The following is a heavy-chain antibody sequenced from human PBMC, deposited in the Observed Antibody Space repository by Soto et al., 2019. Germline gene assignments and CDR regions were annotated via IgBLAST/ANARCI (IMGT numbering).Heavy chain of an antibody. CDR2: IIPIFGTA. CDR1: GGTFSSYA. CDR3: AGGKNNWFDP. V-gene: IGHV1-69*01. J-gene: IGHJ5*02. Sequence: QVQLVQSGAEVKKPGSSVKVSCKASGGTFSSYAISWVRQAPGQELEWMGGIIPIFGTANYAQKLQGRVTSTADESKSTAYVELSSLRSEDTAVYYCAGGKNNWFDPWGQGTLVTVSS.